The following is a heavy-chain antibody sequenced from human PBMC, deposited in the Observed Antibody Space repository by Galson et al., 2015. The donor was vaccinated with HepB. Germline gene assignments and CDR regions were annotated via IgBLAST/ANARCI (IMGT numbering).Heavy chain of an antibody. D-gene: IGHD3-22*01. CDR2: FDPQDGET. Sequence: SVKVSCKVSGYTLTDLSMHLVRQAPGKGLEWMGVFDPQDGETIYAEKFQGRVTMTEDTSTDTAYMELRSLRPEDTAVYYCATAYYYDSSGYYNWFPPGGQVTLVTVSS. CDR3: ATAYYYDSSGYYNWFPP. J-gene: IGHJ5*02. CDR1: GYTLTDLS. V-gene: IGHV1-24*01.